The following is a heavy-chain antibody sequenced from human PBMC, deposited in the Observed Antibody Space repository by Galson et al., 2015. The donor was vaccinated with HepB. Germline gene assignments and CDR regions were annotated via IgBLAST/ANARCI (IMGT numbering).Heavy chain of an antibody. D-gene: IGHD3-3*01. CDR2: INPNSGGT. Sequence: SAKVSCKASGYTFTGYYMHWVRQAPGQGLEWMGWINPNSGGTNYAQKFQGWVTMTRDTSISTAYMELSRLRSDDTAVYYCARGPRFLEWYGGWFDPWGQGTLVTVSS. CDR1: GYTFTGYY. V-gene: IGHV1-2*04. CDR3: ARGPRFLEWYGGWFDP. J-gene: IGHJ5*02.